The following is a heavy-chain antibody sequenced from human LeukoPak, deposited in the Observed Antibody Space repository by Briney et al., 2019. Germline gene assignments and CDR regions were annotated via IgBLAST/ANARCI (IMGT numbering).Heavy chain of an antibody. CDR1: GFTFSNYW. CDR2: INQDGSEK. V-gene: IGHV3-7*01. J-gene: IGHJ4*02. Sequence: GGFLILSCAASGFTFSNYWMNWVRQAPGKGLEWVANINQDGSEKYYMDSMKGRFTISRDSSKNSLYLQMNSLRAEDTAVFFQAKGGIRDFDWLLDLKDRKGYYFDYWGQGTLVTVSS. D-gene: IGHD3-9*01. CDR3: AKGGIRDFDWLLDLKDRKGYYFDY.